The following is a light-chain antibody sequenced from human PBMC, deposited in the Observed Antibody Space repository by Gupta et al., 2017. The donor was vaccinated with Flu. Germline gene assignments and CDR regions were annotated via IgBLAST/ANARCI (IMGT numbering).Light chain of an antibody. Sequence: SSDVGGYNYVSWYQQHPGKAPKLMIYEVSKRPSGVPDRFSGSKSGNTASLTVSGLQAEDEADYYCSSYAGSNNFVVFGGGTKLTVL. J-gene: IGLJ2*01. CDR1: SSDVGGYNY. CDR3: SSYAGSNNFVV. V-gene: IGLV2-8*01. CDR2: EVS.